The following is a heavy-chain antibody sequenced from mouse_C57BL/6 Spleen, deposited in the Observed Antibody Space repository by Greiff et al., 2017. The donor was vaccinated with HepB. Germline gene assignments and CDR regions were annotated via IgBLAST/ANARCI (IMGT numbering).Heavy chain of an antibody. V-gene: IGHV1-47*01. CDR1: GYTFTTYP. D-gene: IGHD2-1*01. J-gene: IGHJ2*01. CDR2: FHPYNDDT. CDR3: AVIYYGNYEGFDY. Sequence: VKLQQSGAELVKPGASVKMSCKASGYTFTTYPIEWMKQNHGKSLEWIGNFHPYNDDTKYNEKFKGKATLTVEKSSSTVYLELSRLTSDDSAVYYCAVIYYGNYEGFDYWGQGTTLTVSS.